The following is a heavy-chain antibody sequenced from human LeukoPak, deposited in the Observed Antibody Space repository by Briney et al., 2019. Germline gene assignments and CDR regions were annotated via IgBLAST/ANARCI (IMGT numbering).Heavy chain of an antibody. CDR1: GYSFSSYW. V-gene: IGHV5-51*01. CDR3: ARPGRGYCSTTSCEGGAFDI. J-gene: IGHJ3*02. Sequence: GESLKISCKGSGYSFSSYWIGWVRQMPGKGLGWMGIIYPGDSDTRYSPSFQGQVTISADKSISTAYLQWSSLKASDTAVYYCARPGRGYCSTTSCEGGAFDIWGQGTMVTVSS. CDR2: IYPGDSDT. D-gene: IGHD2-2*01.